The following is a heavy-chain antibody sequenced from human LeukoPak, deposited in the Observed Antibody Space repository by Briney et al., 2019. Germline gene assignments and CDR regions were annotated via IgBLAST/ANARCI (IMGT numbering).Heavy chain of an antibody. J-gene: IGHJ5*02. D-gene: IGHD6-13*01. V-gene: IGHV4-39*01. CDR2: IYYSGST. Sequence: PSETLSLTCTVSGDSISSSSYSWGWIRQPPGKGLEWIGSIYYSGSTYFNPSLKSRVTISVDTSKNQFSLKLNYVTAADTAVYYCARHVRKRGIAAAGSPGWFDPWGQGTLVTVSS. CDR1: GDSISSSSYS. CDR3: ARHVRKRGIAAAGSPGWFDP.